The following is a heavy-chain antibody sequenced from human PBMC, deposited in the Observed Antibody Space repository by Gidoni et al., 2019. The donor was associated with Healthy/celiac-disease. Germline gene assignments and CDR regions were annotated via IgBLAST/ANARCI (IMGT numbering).Heavy chain of an antibody. D-gene: IGHD4-17*01. J-gene: IGHJ4*02. CDR1: FRSYA. Sequence: FRSYAMHWVRQAPGKGLEWVAVISYDGSNKYYADSVKGRFTISRDNSKNTLYLQMNSLRAEDTAVYYCARGDTVTTGRSIDYWGQGTLVTASS. CDR2: ISYDGSNK. V-gene: IGHV3-30-3*01. CDR3: ARGDTVTTGRSIDY.